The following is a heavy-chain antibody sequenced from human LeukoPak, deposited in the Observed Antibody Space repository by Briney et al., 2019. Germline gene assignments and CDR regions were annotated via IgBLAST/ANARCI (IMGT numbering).Heavy chain of an antibody. D-gene: IGHD6-19*01. CDR2: IDPSDSYT. CDR3: ASQLYSSGWVDY. V-gene: IGHV5-10-1*01. Sequence: GESLKISCKGSGYSFTSYWISWVRQMPGKGLEWMGRIDPSDSYTNYSPSSQGHVTISADKSISTAYLQWSSLKASDTAMYYCASQLYSSGWVDYWGQGTLVTVSS. J-gene: IGHJ4*02. CDR1: GYSFTSYW.